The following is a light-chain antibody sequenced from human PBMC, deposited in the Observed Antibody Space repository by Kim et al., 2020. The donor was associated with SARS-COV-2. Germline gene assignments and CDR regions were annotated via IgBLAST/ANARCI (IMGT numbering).Light chain of an antibody. CDR1: RLRTYS. CDR3: YSWASHDYVV. Sequence: SSELTQDPAVSVAFAQTIWINLHRARLRTYSSTWYQQKPGQAPKVVIYGKDNRPQGVPDRFSGPSPGNTTYLTIPGTPAVDVADYYCYSWASHDYVVFCG. J-gene: IGLJ2*01. V-gene: IGLV3-19*01. CDR2: GKD.